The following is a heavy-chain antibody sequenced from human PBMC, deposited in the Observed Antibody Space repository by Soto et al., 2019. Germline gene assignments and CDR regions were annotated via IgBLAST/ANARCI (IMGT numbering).Heavy chain of an antibody. CDR2: IKTSAGGGAT. Sequence: EVQLVESAGGLVKPGGSLRLSCVASGFSFNEAWMNWVRQAPGQGLEWVGRIKTSAGGGATNYAAPVQGRFTISRDDSKNTLYRHMNSLRTEDTAIYYCTTGSVEGIWGQGTTVIVSS. CDR1: GFSFNEAW. J-gene: IGHJ6*02. V-gene: IGHV3-15*07. D-gene: IGHD2-15*01. CDR3: TTGSVEGI.